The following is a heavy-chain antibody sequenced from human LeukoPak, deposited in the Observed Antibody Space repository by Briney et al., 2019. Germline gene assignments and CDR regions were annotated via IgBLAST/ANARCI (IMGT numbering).Heavy chain of an antibody. D-gene: IGHD2-2*01. V-gene: IGHV3-23*01. J-gene: IGHJ4*02. CDR2: ISGSGST. CDR3: VKGGQDCSPTTCYYD. Sequence: GGSLRLSCVASGCIFNNYAVSWVRQAPGKGLEWVSAISGSGSTYYADSVKGRFTISRDNSKNTGYLQMNSLRAEDTAVYYCVKGGQDCSPTTCYYDWGQGTLVTVSS. CDR1: GCIFNNYA.